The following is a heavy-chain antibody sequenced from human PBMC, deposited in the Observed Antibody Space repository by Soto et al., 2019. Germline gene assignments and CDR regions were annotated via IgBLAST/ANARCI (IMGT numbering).Heavy chain of an antibody. CDR2: IYTKERT. D-gene: IGHD3-16*01. CDR3: ARDDYKDGGNNWFDP. CDR1: GGSITNYY. V-gene: IGHV4-4*07. Sequence: TSETLSLTCTVSGGSITNYYWIWIRQPAGKGLEWIGRIYTKERTNYNLSFRNRVTMSVDTSKNQFSLKLDAVTAADTAVYYCARDDYKDGGNNWFDPWGQGTLVTVSS. J-gene: IGHJ5*02.